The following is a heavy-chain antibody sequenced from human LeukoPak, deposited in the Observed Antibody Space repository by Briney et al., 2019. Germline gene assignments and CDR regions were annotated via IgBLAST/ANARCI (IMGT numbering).Heavy chain of an antibody. CDR1: GYTFTSYG. V-gene: IGHV1-18*01. CDR2: ISAYNGNT. J-gene: IGHJ4*02. Sequence: GSVKVSRKSSGYTFTSYGISGVRPAPGQGLEGMGWISAYNGNTNYVQKLQGRVTLTPDPSTSTAYMELRSLRSDDTAVYYCGRVAVAGTSPYYWWGQGTLVTVSS. CDR3: GRVAVAGTSPYYW. D-gene: IGHD6-19*01.